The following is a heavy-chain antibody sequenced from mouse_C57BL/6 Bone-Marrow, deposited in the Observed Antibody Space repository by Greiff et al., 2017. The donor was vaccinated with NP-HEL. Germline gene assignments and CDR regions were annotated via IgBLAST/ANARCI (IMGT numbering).Heavy chain of an antibody. CDR2: IHPNSGST. V-gene: IGHV1-64*01. Sequence: VQLQQPGAELVKPGASVKLSCKASGYTFTSYWMHWVKQRPGQGLEWIGMIHPNSGSTNYNEKFKSKATLTVDKSSSTAYMQLSSLTSEDSAVYYCARRGVMVYYFDYWGQGTTLTVSS. D-gene: IGHD2-2*01. CDR3: ARRGVMVYYFDY. J-gene: IGHJ2*01. CDR1: GYTFTSYW.